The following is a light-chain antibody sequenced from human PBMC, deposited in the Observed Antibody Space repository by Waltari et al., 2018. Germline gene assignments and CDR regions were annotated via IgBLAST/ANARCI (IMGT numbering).Light chain of an antibody. CDR2: WAS. CDR3: QQYYSTPPT. J-gene: IGKJ1*01. Sequence: DIVMTQSPDSLAVSLGERDTINCKSSQSVLYSSNNENSLAWYQQKPGQPPKLLIYWASTRACGVPARFSGGGAGTDFNLTFSRLQAEDVAVYYCQQYYSTPPTFGQGTKVEIK. V-gene: IGKV4-1*01. CDR1: QSVLYSSNNENS.